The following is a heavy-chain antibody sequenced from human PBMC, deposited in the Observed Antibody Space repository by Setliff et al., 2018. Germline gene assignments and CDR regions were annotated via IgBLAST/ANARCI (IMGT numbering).Heavy chain of an antibody. J-gene: IGHJ6*03. V-gene: IGHV4-59*08. CDR2: IYYSGST. CDR3: ARLHYDYVWGSYRTSDYYYYYYMDV. CDR1: GGSISSYY. D-gene: IGHD3-16*02. Sequence: TSETLSLTCTVSGGSISSYYWSWIRQPPGKGLEWIGYIYYSGSTNYNPSLKSRVTISVDTSKNQFSLKLSSVTAADTAVYYCARLHYDYVWGSYRTSDYYYYYYMDVWGKGTTVTVSS.